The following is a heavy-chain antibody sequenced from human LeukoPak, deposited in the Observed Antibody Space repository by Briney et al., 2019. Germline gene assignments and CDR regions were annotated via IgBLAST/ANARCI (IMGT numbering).Heavy chain of an antibody. J-gene: IGHJ4*02. D-gene: IGHD1-26*01. CDR3: ARVDSGTYYMPFDY. Sequence: SETLSLTCTVSGGSISSSYYYWGWIRQPPGKGLEWIGSIYYSGSTYYNPSLKSRVTISVDASKNQFSLKLSSVTAADTAMYYCARVDSGTYYMPFDYWGQGSLVTVSS. CDR2: IYYSGST. CDR1: GGSISSSYYY. V-gene: IGHV4-39*01.